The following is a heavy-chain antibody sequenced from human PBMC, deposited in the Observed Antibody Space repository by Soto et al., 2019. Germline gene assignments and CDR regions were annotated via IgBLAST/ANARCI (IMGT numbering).Heavy chain of an antibody. CDR1: GGSFSSYY. D-gene: IGHD3-3*02. J-gene: IGHJ6*02. CDR2: INHSGGT. CDR3: ARDGRYYHFWSGYQNERPYGMDV. V-gene: IGHV4-34*01. Sequence: SETLSLTCAVYGGSFSSYYWTWIRQAPGKGLEWIGEINHSGGTNYNSSLKSRVTISVDTSKNQFSLILYSVTAADTAVYYCARDGRYYHFWSGYQNERPYGMDVWGHGTTVTVSS.